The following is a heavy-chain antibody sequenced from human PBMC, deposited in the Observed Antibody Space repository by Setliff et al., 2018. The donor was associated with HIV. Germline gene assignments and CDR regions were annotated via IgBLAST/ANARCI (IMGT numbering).Heavy chain of an antibody. CDR3: ARRARESTALHSDWNDVLFFDY. V-gene: IGHV1-18*01. Sequence: GASVKVSCKASGYTFIHYDVSWVRRAPGQGLEWMGWINVNNGNTNYAQKFQGRVTMTTDTSTSTAYMELRSLISDDTAVYYCARRARESTALHSDWNDVLFFDYWGQGTLVTVSS. CDR1: GYTFIHYD. CDR2: INVNNGNT. J-gene: IGHJ4*02. D-gene: IGHD1-1*01.